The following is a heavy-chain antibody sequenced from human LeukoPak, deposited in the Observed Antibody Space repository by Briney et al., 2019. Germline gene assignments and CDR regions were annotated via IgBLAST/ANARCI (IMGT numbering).Heavy chain of an antibody. D-gene: IGHD2-15*01. CDR1: GYTFTSYY. Sequence: ASVKVSCKASGYTFTSYYMPWVRQAPGQGLEWMGIINPSGGSTSYAQKFQGRVTMTRDTSTSTVYMELSSRRSEDTDVYFCARGLLGSSFDYWGQGTLVTVSS. V-gene: IGHV1-46*01. CDR3: ARGLLGSSFDY. CDR2: INPSGGST. J-gene: IGHJ4*02.